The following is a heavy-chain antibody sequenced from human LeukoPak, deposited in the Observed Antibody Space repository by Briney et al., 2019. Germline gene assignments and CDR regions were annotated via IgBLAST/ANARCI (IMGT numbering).Heavy chain of an antibody. V-gene: IGHV3-21*01. D-gene: IGHD1/OR15-1a*01. J-gene: IGHJ4*02. CDR3: ARGFFGTIDY. Sequence: KTGGSLRLSCAASGFTFSSYSMNWVRQAPGKGLEWVSSISSSSSYIYYADSVKGRFTISRDNAKNSLYLQMNSLRAEDTAVYYCARGFFGTIDYWGQGTLVAVSS. CDR2: ISSSSSYI. CDR1: GFTFSSYS.